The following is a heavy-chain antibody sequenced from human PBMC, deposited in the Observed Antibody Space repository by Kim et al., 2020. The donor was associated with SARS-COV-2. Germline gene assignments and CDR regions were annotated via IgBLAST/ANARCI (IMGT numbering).Heavy chain of an antibody. V-gene: IGHV1-3*01. CDR1: GYTFTTYA. D-gene: IGHD3-16*01. CDR3: AREPVWDASINGQFFDY. CDR2: INAGDGST. J-gene: IGHJ4*02. Sequence: ASVKVSCKPSGYTFTTYAIHWVRQAPGQRLEWMGWINAGDGSTAYSQNFQGRLTITRDTFANTAYMELSRLRSEDTAVYYCAREPVWDASINGQFFDYWGQGTLVTVSS.